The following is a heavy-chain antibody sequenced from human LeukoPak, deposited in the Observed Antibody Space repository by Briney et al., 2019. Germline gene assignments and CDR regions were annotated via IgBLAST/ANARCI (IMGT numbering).Heavy chain of an antibody. Sequence: PGGSLRLSCAASGFTFSSYAMHWVRQAPGKGLEWVAVISYDGSNKYYADSVKGRFTISRDNSKNTLYLQMNSLRAEDTAVYYCASGTFGDYSENWFDPWGQGTLVTVSS. J-gene: IGHJ5*02. CDR1: GFTFSSYA. CDR3: ASGTFGDYSENWFDP. V-gene: IGHV3-30*04. CDR2: ISYDGSNK. D-gene: IGHD4-17*01.